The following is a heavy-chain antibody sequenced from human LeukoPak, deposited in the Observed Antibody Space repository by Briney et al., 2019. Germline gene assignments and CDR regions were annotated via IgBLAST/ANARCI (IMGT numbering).Heavy chain of an antibody. J-gene: IGHJ3*02. CDR2: MYYSGST. Sequence: SETLSLTCSVSGGSISSYYWSWIRQPPGKGLEWIGYMYYSGSTHYNPSLESRVTISIDTSKKQLSLKLTSVTAADTAVYYCARDRRDSTQPNDAFDIWGQGTMVTVSS. CDR1: GGSISSYY. D-gene: IGHD1-1*01. CDR3: ARDRRDSTQPNDAFDI. V-gene: IGHV4-59*01.